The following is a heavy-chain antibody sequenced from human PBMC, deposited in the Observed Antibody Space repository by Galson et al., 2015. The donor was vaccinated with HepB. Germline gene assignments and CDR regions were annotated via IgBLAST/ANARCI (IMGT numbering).Heavy chain of an antibody. Sequence: SLRLSCAASGFTFSGSAMHWVRQASGKGLEWVGRIRSKANSYATAYAASVKGRFTISRDDSKNTAYLQMNSLKTEDTAVYYCTSAVLRYFDWLSYWGQGTLVTVSS. CDR3: TSAVLRYFDWLSY. V-gene: IGHV3-73*01. D-gene: IGHD3-9*01. CDR1: GFTFSGSA. CDR2: IRSKANSYAT. J-gene: IGHJ4*02.